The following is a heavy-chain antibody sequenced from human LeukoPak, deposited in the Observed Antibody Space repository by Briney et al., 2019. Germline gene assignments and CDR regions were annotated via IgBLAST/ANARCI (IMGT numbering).Heavy chain of an antibody. J-gene: IGHJ4*02. CDR3: ARVRSHGLYYFDY. Sequence: PSETLSLTCTVSGGSISSYYWSWIRQPPGKGLEWIGYIYYSGSTNYNPPLKSRVTISVDTSKNQFSLKLSSVTAADTAVYYCARVRSHGLYYFDYWGQGTLVTVSS. CDR2: IYYSGST. CDR1: GGSISSYY. D-gene: IGHD4-17*01. V-gene: IGHV4-59*01.